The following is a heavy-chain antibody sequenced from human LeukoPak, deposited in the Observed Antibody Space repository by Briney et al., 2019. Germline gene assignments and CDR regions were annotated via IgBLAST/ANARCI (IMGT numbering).Heavy chain of an antibody. CDR3: ARSPIVPAAIDGMDV. CDR2: IYYSGST. CDR1: GGSISSGGYY. Sequence: SETLSLTCTVSGGSISSGGYYWSWIRQHPGKDLEWIGYIYYSGSTYYNPSLKSRVTISVDTSKNQFSLKLSSVTAADTAVYYCARSPIVPAAIDGMDVWGKGTTVTVSS. V-gene: IGHV4-31*03. J-gene: IGHJ6*04. D-gene: IGHD2-2*01.